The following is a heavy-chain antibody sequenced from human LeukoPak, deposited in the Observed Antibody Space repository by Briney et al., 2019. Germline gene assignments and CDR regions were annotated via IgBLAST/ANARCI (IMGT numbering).Heavy chain of an antibody. V-gene: IGHV5-51*01. CDR3: ARQIIYQSSGYDSIDY. D-gene: IGHD5-12*01. CDR2: IYPGDSDT. J-gene: IGHJ4*02. Sequence: GESLKISCKASGYRFTTYWIGWVRQMPGKGLEWMGIIYPGDSDTRYSPSFEGQVTISADKSITTAYLQWSSLKASDTAMYYCARQIIYQSSGYDSIDYWGQGTLVTVSS. CDR1: GYRFTTYW.